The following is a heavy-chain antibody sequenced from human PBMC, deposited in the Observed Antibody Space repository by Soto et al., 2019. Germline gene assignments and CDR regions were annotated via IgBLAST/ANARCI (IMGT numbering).Heavy chain of an antibody. Sequence: PGGSLRLSCAASGFTFSSYEMNWVRQAPGKGLEWVSYISSSGSTIYYADSVKGRFTISRDNAKNSLYLQMNSLRAEDTAVYYCARQKGLYYDSSGYSDWFDPWGQGTLATVSS. CDR3: ARQKGLYYDSSGYSDWFDP. J-gene: IGHJ5*02. CDR2: ISSSGSTI. D-gene: IGHD3-22*01. V-gene: IGHV3-48*03. CDR1: GFTFSSYE.